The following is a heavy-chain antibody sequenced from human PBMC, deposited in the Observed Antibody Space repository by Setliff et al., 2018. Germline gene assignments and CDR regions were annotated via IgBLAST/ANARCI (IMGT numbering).Heavy chain of an antibody. CDR2: ITHTGTTGST. J-gene: IGHJ4*02. CDR3: ARGRNVASRLLDS. Sequence: TLSLPCAASGGTFTYYYWTWIRQSPAKGLEWIGEITHTGTTGSTKYNPSLKSRVTMSIDTSKNQFSLMVTSVTAADTAVYYCARGRNVASRLLDSWGQGTLVTVSS. CDR1: GGTFTYYY. D-gene: IGHD6-6*01. V-gene: IGHV4-34*01.